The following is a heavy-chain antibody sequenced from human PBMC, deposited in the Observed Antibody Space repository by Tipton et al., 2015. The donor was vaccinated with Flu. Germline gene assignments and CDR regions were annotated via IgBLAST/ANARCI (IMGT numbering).Heavy chain of an antibody. CDR2: IYTSGST. CDR1: GDSISSYY. Sequence: TLSLTCTVSGDSISSYYWSWIRQPAGKGLEWIGRIYTSGSTNYNASLKSRVTMSVDTSKNQFSLKLSSVTVADTAVYYCARVTTNGLDVWGLGTTVTVSS. J-gene: IGHJ6*02. D-gene: IGHD1-14*01. V-gene: IGHV4-4*07. CDR3: ARVTTNGLDV.